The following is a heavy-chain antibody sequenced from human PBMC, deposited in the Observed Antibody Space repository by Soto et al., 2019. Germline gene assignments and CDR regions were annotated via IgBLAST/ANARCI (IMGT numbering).Heavy chain of an antibody. D-gene: IGHD1-26*01. J-gene: IGHJ4*02. Sequence: EVQLVDSGGDLVQPGGSLRLSCAASGFTFSTYWMSWVRQAPGKGLEWVANIDPDGSQKYYVDSVKGRFTISRYNAKNSLYLQMNSLRAEDTAVYYCARDMGPSGAYGYWGQGTLVTVSS. CDR2: IDPDGSQK. V-gene: IGHV3-7*03. CDR1: GFTFSTYW. CDR3: ARDMGPSGAYGY.